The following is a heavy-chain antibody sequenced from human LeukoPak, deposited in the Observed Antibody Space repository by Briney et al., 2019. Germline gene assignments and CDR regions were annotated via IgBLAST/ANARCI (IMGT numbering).Heavy chain of an antibody. V-gene: IGHV4-59*11. CDR3: ARTNYYDSSGYRYYYYYYYMDV. D-gene: IGHD3-22*01. Sequence: SETLSLTCAVSGGSISSHYWSWIRQPPGKGLEWIGYIYYSGSTNYNPSLKSRVTISVDTSKNQFSLKLSPVTAADTAVYYCARTNYYDSSGYRYYYYYYYMDVWGKGTTVTVSS. CDR1: GGSISSHY. CDR2: IYYSGST. J-gene: IGHJ6*03.